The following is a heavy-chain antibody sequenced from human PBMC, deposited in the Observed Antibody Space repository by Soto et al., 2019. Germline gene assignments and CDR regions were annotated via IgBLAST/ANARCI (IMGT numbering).Heavy chain of an antibody. V-gene: IGHV1-2*02. J-gene: IGHJ5*01. Sequence: ASVKVSCKASGYTFIAYFIHCVRQAPGQVLEWMGWINPNSGDTSYAQKFQGRVTMTRDTSIRTAYMELSRLRSDDTAVFYCAKIAAVGDFDFWGQGTQVTVSS. CDR2: INPNSGDT. CDR1: GYTFIAYF. D-gene: IGHD6-13*01. CDR3: AKIAAVGDFDF.